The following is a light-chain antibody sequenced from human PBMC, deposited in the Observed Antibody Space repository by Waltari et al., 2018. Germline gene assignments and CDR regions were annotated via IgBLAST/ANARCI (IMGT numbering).Light chain of an antibody. CDR1: QDISDDY. V-gene: IGKV1-27*01. CDR3: QRYNSAPWT. J-gene: IGKJ1*01. CDR2: LAS. Sequence: DFQMTQSPSSLSASVGDTVPITCRASQDISDDYLAWYQQKPGKSPELLIYLASTLQFGVPSRFRGSGSGKDFTLTITSLQPEDVATYYCQRYNSAPWTFGQGTKV.